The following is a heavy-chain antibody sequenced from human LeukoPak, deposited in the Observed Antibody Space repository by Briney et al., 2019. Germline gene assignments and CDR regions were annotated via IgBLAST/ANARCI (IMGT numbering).Heavy chain of an antibody. CDR1: GFIFSSYA. Sequence: SGGSLRLSCAASGFIFSSYAMNWVRQAPGKGLELVSGISSSGADTYYADSVKGRFIISRDNSEKTLHLQLNSLRVEDTAIYYCAKGATTVTPTYFDSWGQGALVTVSS. J-gene: IGHJ4*02. D-gene: IGHD4-11*01. V-gene: IGHV3-23*01. CDR3: AKGATTVTPTYFDS. CDR2: ISSSGADT.